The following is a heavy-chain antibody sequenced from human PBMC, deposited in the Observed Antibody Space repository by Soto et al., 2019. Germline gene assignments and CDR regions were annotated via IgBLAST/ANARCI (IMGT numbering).Heavy chain of an antibody. Sequence: ASVKVSCKASGYTFTNYGITWVRQAPGQGLEWMGWITASSGNANYAREIQGRLTLTRDTSTNTASMELRSLRSDDTAVYYCARGASCSSTSCYDNFHYGLAVWGQGTAVTVS. CDR2: ITASSGNA. D-gene: IGHD2-2*01. V-gene: IGHV1-18*01. CDR3: ARGASCSSTSCYDNFHYGLAV. CDR1: GYTFTNYG. J-gene: IGHJ6*02.